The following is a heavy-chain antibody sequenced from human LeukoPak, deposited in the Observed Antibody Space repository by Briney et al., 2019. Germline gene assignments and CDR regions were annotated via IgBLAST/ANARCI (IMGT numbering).Heavy chain of an antibody. D-gene: IGHD6-19*01. CDR1: GYTFTSYG. Sequence: ASVKVSCKASGYTFTSYGISWVRQAPGQGLEWMGWISAYNGNTNYAQKLQGRVTMTTDTSTSTAYMELRSLRSDDTAVYYCAGVKWGGWSSSGGFDPWGQGTLVTVSS. CDR3: AGVKWGGWSSSGGFDP. J-gene: IGHJ5*02. V-gene: IGHV1-18*01. CDR2: ISAYNGNT.